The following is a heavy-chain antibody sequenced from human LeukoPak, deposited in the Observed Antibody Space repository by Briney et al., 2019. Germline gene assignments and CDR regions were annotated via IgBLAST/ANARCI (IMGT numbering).Heavy chain of an antibody. Sequence: GASVKVSCKASGYTFTTYALNWVRQAPGQGLEWMGWINTNTGNPTYAQGFTGRFVFSLDTSVNTAYLQISSLRAEDTAMYYCARVQGYCSVTSCYPHYWGQGTLVTASS. D-gene: IGHD2-2*01. CDR2: INTNTGNP. J-gene: IGHJ4*02. V-gene: IGHV7-4-1*02. CDR1: GYTFTTYA. CDR3: ARVQGYCSVTSCYPHY.